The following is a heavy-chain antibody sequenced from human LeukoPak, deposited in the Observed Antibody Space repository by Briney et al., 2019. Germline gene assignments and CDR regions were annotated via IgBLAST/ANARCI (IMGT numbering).Heavy chain of an antibody. V-gene: IGHV3-7*03. D-gene: IGHD3-10*01. CDR3: AKEGYGSGRYQFDP. CDR1: GFTFSRYW. CDR2: INEDGGEK. J-gene: IGHJ5*02. Sequence: PGGSLRLSCGASGFTFSRYWMSWVRQAPGKGPEWVANINEDGGEKYYVDSVKGRFTISRDNAKNSLYLQMNSLRAEDTAVYYCAKEGYGSGRYQFDPWGQGTLVTVSS.